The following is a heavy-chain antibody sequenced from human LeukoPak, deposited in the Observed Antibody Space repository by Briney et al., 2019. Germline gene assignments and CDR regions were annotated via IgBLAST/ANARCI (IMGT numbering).Heavy chain of an antibody. V-gene: IGHV3-23*01. J-gene: IGHJ6*04. Sequence: GGSLRLSCAASGFTFSSYAMSWVRQAPGKGLEWVSAISGSGGSPYYADSVQGRFTISRDNAKNSLYLQMNSLRGDDTAVYYCAELGITMIGGVCGKGTTVTISS. CDR1: GFTFSSYA. D-gene: IGHD3-10*02. CDR2: ISGSGGSP. CDR3: AELGITMIGGV.